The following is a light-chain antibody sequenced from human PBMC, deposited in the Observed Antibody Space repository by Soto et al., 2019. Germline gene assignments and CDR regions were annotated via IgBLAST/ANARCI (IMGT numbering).Light chain of an antibody. CDR1: SGDIGAYNY. Sequence: QSALTQPRSVSGSPGQSVTFSCTGTSGDIGAYNYVSWYQFHPGKAPKMIIYDVNKRPSAVPDRFSGSKSGNTASLTISWLQAEDEADYYCCSYAHTSRVFGGGTKLTVL. CDR3: CSYAHTSRV. V-gene: IGLV2-11*01. J-gene: IGLJ3*02. CDR2: DVN.